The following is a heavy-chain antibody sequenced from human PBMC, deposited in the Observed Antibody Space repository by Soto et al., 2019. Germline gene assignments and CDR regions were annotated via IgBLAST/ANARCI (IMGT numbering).Heavy chain of an antibody. Sequence: QVQLVQSGAEVKKPGASVKVSCKASGYTFTSYGISWVRQAPGQGLEWMGWISAYNGNTNYAQKLQGRVTMTTDTSTSTDYMELRSLRSDDTAVYYCARDRWNDYVWGSYHIDCWGQGTLVTVSS. CDR3: ARDRWNDYVWGSYHIDC. CDR2: ISAYNGNT. D-gene: IGHD3-16*02. J-gene: IGHJ4*02. CDR1: GYTFTSYG. V-gene: IGHV1-18*01.